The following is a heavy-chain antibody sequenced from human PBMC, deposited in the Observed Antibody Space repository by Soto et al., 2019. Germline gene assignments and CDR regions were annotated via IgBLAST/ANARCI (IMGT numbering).Heavy chain of an antibody. Sequence: ASVKVSCKASGYTFTTYGISWVRQAPGQGLEWMGWISAYNGNTNYTQKLQGRVTMTTDTSTSTTYMELRSLRSDDTAVYYCARNYGSGTYYNWFAPWGQGTLVTVSS. V-gene: IGHV1-18*01. CDR3: ARNYGSGTYYNWFAP. CDR1: GYTFTTYG. J-gene: IGHJ5*02. CDR2: ISAYNGNT. D-gene: IGHD3-10*01.